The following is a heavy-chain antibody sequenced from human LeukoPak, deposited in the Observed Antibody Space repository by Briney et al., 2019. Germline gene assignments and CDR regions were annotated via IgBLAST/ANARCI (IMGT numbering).Heavy chain of an antibody. D-gene: IGHD3-22*01. V-gene: IGHV1-46*01. CDR1: GGTFSSYA. CDR3: ARWYYYDSSGYYYMDY. Sequence: GSSVKVSCKASGGTFSSYAISWVRQAPGQGLEWMGIINPSGGSTSYAQKFQGRVTMTRDTSTSTVYMELSSLRSEDTAVYYCARWYYYDSSGYYYMDYWGQGTLVTVSS. J-gene: IGHJ4*02. CDR2: INPSGGST.